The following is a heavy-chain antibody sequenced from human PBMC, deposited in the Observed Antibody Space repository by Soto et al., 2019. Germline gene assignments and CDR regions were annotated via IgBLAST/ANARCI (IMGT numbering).Heavy chain of an antibody. CDR3: ARVGESQYYYYYGMDV. Sequence: GGSLRLSCAASGFTFSSYAMHWVRQAPGKGLEYVSAISSNGGSTYYANSVKGRFTISRDNSKNTLYLQMGSLRAEDMAVYYYARVGESQYYYYYGMDVWGQGTTVTVSS. CDR2: ISSNGGST. CDR1: GFTFSSYA. D-gene: IGHD3-10*01. J-gene: IGHJ6*02. V-gene: IGHV3-64*01.